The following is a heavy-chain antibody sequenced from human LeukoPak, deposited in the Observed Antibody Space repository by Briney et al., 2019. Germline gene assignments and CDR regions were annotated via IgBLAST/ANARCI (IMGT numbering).Heavy chain of an antibody. J-gene: IGHJ4*02. Sequence: ASVKVPCKASGYTFSSYYIHWVRQAPGQGLEWMGIINPSGGTTTYAQKFQGRVTMTRDTSTSTVYMELSSLRSDDTAVYYCARGDGYNSLEYWGQETLVTVSS. D-gene: IGHD5-24*01. CDR1: GYTFSSYY. V-gene: IGHV1-46*01. CDR3: ARGDGYNSLEY. CDR2: INPSGGTT.